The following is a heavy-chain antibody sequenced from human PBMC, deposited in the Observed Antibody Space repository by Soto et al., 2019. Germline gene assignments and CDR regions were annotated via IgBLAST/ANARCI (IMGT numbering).Heavy chain of an antibody. J-gene: IGHJ4*02. CDR1: GYSFTSYW. D-gene: IGHD6-19*01. V-gene: IGHV5-51*01. Sequence: PGESLKISCKGSGYSFTSYWIVWVRQMPGKGLEWMGIIYPGDSDTRYSPSFQGQVTISADRSISTAYLQWSSLKASDTAMYYWAKNIPQRDSSGWSGRFDYWGQGTLVTVSS. CDR2: IYPGDSDT. CDR3: AKNIPQRDSSGWSGRFDY.